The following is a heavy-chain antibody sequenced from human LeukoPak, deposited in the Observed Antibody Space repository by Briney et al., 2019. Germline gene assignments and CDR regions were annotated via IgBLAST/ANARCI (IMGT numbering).Heavy chain of an antibody. Sequence: PSETLSLTCAVYGGSFSGYYWSWIRQPPGRGLEWIGEINHSGSTNYNPSLKSRVTISVDTSKNQFSLELSSVTAADTAVYYCARKYSSGWYVGEFDPWGQGTLVTVSS. D-gene: IGHD6-19*01. V-gene: IGHV4-34*01. CDR3: ARKYSSGWYVGEFDP. CDR2: INHSGST. J-gene: IGHJ5*02. CDR1: GGSFSGYY.